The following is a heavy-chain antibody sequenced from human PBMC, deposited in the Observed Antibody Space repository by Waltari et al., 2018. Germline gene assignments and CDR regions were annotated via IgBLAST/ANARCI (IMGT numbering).Heavy chain of an antibody. Sequence: QVQLQESGPGLVKPSETLSLTYTVSGGSISSYYWSWIRQPPGKGLEWIGRIYTSGSTNYNPSLKSRVTISVDTSKNQFSLKLSSVTAADTAVYYCAREGLAAAGRYNWFDPWGQGTLVTVSS. CDR1: GGSISSYY. D-gene: IGHD6-13*01. V-gene: IGHV4-4*08. CDR3: AREGLAAAGRYNWFDP. CDR2: IYTSGST. J-gene: IGHJ5*02.